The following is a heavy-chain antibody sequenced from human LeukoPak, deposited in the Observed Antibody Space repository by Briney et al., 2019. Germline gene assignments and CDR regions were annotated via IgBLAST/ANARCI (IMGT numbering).Heavy chain of an antibody. V-gene: IGHV1-18*01. D-gene: IGHD2-21*01. CDR3: ARDLGMLWGGGDCQGY. J-gene: IGHJ4*02. Sequence: GASVKVSCKASGYTFTSYGISRVRQAPGQGLEWMGWISAYNGNTNYAQKLQGRVTMTTDTSTSTAYMELRSLRSDDTAVYYCARDLGMLWGGGDCQGYWGQGTLVTVSS. CDR1: GYTFTSYG. CDR2: ISAYNGNT.